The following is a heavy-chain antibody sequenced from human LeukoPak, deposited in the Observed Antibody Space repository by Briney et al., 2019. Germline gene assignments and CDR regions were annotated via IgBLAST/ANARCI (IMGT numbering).Heavy chain of an antibody. J-gene: IGHJ4*02. V-gene: IGHV3-23*01. CDR2: ISGSGGRT. D-gene: IGHD1-26*01. CDR1: GFTFSTYA. CDR3: AMWPEGATPKFHF. Sequence: GGSLRLSCAASGFTFSTYAMSWVRQSPGRGLEWVSTISGSGGRTYHPDSVRGRFTISRDNSRDTLHLQMDSLRAEDTATYYCAMWPEGATPKFHFWGQGTLVTVSS.